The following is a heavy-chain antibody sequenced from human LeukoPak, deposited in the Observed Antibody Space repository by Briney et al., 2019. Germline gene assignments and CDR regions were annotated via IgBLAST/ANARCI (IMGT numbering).Heavy chain of an antibody. CDR2: MNPNSGNT. Sequence: ASVKVSCKASGYTFTSYDINWVRQATGQGLEWMGWMNPNSGNTGYAQKFQGRVTMTRNTSISTAYMELSSLRSEDTAVYYCARRSGSYYYNWFDPWGQGTLVTVSS. J-gene: IGHJ5*02. CDR3: ARRSGSYYYNWFDP. D-gene: IGHD3-10*01. V-gene: IGHV1-8*01. CDR1: GYTFTSYD.